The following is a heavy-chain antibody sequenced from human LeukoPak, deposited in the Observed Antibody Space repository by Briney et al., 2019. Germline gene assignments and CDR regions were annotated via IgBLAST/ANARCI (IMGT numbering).Heavy chain of an antibody. CDR3: ARNYYDSSGYYHPGAFDI. Sequence: GGSLRLSCVASGFTFSTYSMNWVRQAPEKGLEWVSFIGSSGRPIYYADSVKGRFTISRDNAKNSLYLQMNTLRAEDTAVYYCARNYYDSSGYYHPGAFDIWGQGTMVTVSS. CDR1: GFTFSTYS. D-gene: IGHD3-22*01. J-gene: IGHJ3*02. CDR2: IGSSGRPI. V-gene: IGHV3-48*04.